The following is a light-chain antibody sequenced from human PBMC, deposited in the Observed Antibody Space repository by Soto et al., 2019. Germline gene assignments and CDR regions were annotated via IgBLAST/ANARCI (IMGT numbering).Light chain of an antibody. CDR2: AVS. Sequence: QSALTQPRSVSGSPGQSVTISCTGTNSDVGGYNFVSWYQQLPGKAPKLMISAVSQRPSGVPDRFSGSKSGNTASLTISGLQADHEAVYFCCSYTASDIWVFGGGTKLTVL. J-gene: IGLJ3*02. CDR1: NSDVGGYNF. V-gene: IGLV2-11*01. CDR3: CSYTASDIWV.